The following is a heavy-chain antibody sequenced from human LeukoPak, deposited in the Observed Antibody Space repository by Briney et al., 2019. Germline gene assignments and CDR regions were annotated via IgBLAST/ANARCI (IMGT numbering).Heavy chain of an antibody. CDR2: INHSGST. D-gene: IGHD5-18*01. Sequence: PTETLSLTCTVSGDSISSGGYYWSWIRQPPGKGLEWIGEINHSGSTNYNPSLKSRVTISVDTSKNQFSLKLSSVTAADTAVYYCARYRYSYGRRIDYWGQGTLVTVSS. CDR1: GDSISSGGYY. CDR3: ARYRYSYGRRIDY. V-gene: IGHV4-39*07. J-gene: IGHJ4*02.